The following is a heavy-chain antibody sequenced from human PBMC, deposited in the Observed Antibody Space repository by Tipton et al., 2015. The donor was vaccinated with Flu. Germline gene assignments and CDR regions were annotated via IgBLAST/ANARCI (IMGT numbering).Heavy chain of an antibody. CDR2: VHRSGNT. CDR1: GDSIGSDYF. V-gene: IGHV4-38-2*01. J-gene: IGHJ5*02. Sequence: TLSLTCSVSGDSIGSDYFWGWIRQPPGKGLQWIGNVHRSGNTYYNPSLTSRVTISVDKSKNQFSLRLTSVTAADTAVYYCARRDYRNYVSEPKTWFDPWGQGTLVTVSS. D-gene: IGHD4-11*01. CDR3: ARRDYRNYVSEPKTWFDP.